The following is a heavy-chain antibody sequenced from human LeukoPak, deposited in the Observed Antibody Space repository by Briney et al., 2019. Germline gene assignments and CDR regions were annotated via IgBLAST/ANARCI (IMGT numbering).Heavy chain of an antibody. CDR1: GYTFTGYY. J-gene: IGHJ4*02. D-gene: IGHD5-12*01. CDR3: TSAGGRGYSGYDQVGYSSSWYYFDY. CDR2: INPNSGGT. V-gene: IGHV1-2*02. Sequence: ASVKVSCKASGYTFTGYYMHWVRQAPGQGIEWMGWINPNSGGTNYTQKFQGRVTMNRDTSISTAYMELSRLRSDDTAVYYCTSAGGRGYSGYDQVGYSSSWYYFDYWGQGTLVTVSS.